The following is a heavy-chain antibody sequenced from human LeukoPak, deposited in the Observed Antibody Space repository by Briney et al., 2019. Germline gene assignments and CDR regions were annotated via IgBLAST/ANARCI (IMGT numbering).Heavy chain of an antibody. CDR1: GGSISSYY. J-gene: IGHJ6*03. Sequence: SETLSLTCTVSGGSISSYYWSWVRQPPGKGLGWIGYIYYSGSTNYNPTLKSRVTISVDTSKNQFSLKLSSVTAADTAVYYCASLTNHYYYDMDVWGKGTTVTVPS. V-gene: IGHV4-59*01. CDR3: ASLTNHYYYDMDV. D-gene: IGHD1/OR15-1a*01. CDR2: IYYSGST.